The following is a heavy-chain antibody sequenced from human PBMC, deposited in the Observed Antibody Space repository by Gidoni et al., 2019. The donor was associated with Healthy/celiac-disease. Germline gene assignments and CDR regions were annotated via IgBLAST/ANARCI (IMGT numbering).Heavy chain of an antibody. D-gene: IGHD6-19*01. CDR3: ASDAAVADTSDY. V-gene: IGHV3-11*01. J-gene: IGHJ4*02. CDR1: GCPFSDYY. CDR2: ISSSGSTI. Sequence: QVQLVASGGGLVKPGGSLVLYCAASGCPFSDYYMSWIRQAPGKGLEWVSYISSSGSTIDYADSVKGRFTISRDNAKNSLYLQMTSLRAEDTAVYYGASDAAVADTSDYWGQGTLVTVSS.